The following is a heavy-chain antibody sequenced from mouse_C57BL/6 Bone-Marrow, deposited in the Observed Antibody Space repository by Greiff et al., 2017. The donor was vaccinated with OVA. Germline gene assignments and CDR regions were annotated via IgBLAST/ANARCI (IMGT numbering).Heavy chain of an antibody. CDR2: ISRGSSTI. D-gene: IGHD2-5*01. J-gene: IGHJ2*01. V-gene: IGHV5-17*01. CDR1: GFTFSDYG. CDR3: ERRSNYQYYFDY. Sequence: EVMLVESGGGLVKPGGSLKLSCAASGFTFSDYGMHWVRRAPEKGLEWVASISRGSSTIYYADTVKGRFTISRDNAKTTLFLQMTSRRSEDTAMYYCERRSNYQYYFDYWGQGTTLPVSS.